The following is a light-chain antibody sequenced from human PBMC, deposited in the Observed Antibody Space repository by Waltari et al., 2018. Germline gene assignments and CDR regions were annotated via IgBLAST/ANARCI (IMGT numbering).Light chain of an antibody. Sequence: QSALTQPPSASGSPGQSVTISCTGTSRDVGAYDYVSWYQQYPGNAPRLLIYEVRKRPSGVPDRFSGSKPGNTAALTVSGLQAEDEADYYCSSYGGSDSYVFGSGTKVTV. CDR2: EVR. CDR3: SSYGGSDSYV. J-gene: IGLJ1*01. V-gene: IGLV2-8*01. CDR1: SRDVGAYDY.